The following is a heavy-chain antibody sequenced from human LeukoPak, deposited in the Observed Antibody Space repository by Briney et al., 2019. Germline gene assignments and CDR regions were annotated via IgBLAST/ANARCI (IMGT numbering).Heavy chain of an antibody. D-gene: IGHD1-26*01. Sequence: ASVKVSCKASGYTFTGYYMHWVRQAPGQGLERMGWINPNSGGTNYAQKFQGRVTMTRDTSISTAYMELSRLRSDDTAVYYCARVGAPKSDAFDIWGQGTMVTVSS. V-gene: IGHV1-2*02. CDR3: ARVGAPKSDAFDI. CDR2: INPNSGGT. CDR1: GYTFTGYY. J-gene: IGHJ3*02.